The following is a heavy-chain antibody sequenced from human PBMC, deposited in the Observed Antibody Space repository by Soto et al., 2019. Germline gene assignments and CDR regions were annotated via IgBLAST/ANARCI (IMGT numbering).Heavy chain of an antibody. CDR3: ARETATVKPSLGMDV. CDR2: INPSSGGT. V-gene: IGHV1-2*02. J-gene: IGHJ6*02. Sequence: GASVKVSCKASGYTFTGYFIHWVRQAPGQGLEWMGWINPSSGGTDYARKFLGRVTMTRDTSISTFYMEVSGLRSDDTAIYFCARETATVKPSLGMDVWGQGTTVTVSS. CDR1: GYTFTGYF. D-gene: IGHD4-4*01.